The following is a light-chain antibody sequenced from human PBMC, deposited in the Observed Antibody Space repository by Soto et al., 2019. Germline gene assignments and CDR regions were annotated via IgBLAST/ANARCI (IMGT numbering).Light chain of an antibody. V-gene: IGKV3-15*01. J-gene: IGKJ1*01. Sequence: EIELTQSPATLSVSAGGTVTLSCRASQSIRTNVAWYQQIPGQAPRLLVYGASTRATGVPARFSGSGSGIEFTLTIISLQSEDSAFYYCQQYFNWPLTWTFGPGTK. CDR3: QQYFNWPLTWT. CDR2: GAS. CDR1: QSIRTN.